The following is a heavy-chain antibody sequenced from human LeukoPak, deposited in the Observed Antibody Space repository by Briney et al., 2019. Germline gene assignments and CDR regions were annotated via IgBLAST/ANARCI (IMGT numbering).Heavy chain of an antibody. CDR2: INTSDGTT. CDR1: GYTFTRYY. Sequence: ASVKVSCKASGYTFTRYYMHWLRQAPGQGLEWMGIINTSDGTTDYVQKFHGRITVTRDTSTSTVYMELTSLTSEDTAVSYCARDALSYDYSWGSYGYLGIDPWAQGTLVTVSS. J-gene: IGHJ5*02. CDR3: ARDALSYDYSWGSYGYLGIDP. D-gene: IGHD3-16*01. V-gene: IGHV1-46*01.